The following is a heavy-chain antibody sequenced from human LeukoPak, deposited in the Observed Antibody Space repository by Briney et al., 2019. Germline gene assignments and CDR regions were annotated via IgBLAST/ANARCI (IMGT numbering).Heavy chain of an antibody. J-gene: IGHJ4*02. CDR2: ISSSGSTI. D-gene: IGHD6-13*01. V-gene: IGHV3-48*03. Sequence: GGSLRLSCAAPGFTFSSYEMNWVRQAPGKGLEWVSYISSSGSTIYYADSVKGRFTISRDNAKNSLYLQVNSLRAEDTAVYYCARISDVGICDYWGQGTLVTVSS. CDR1: GFTFSSYE. CDR3: ARISDVGICDY.